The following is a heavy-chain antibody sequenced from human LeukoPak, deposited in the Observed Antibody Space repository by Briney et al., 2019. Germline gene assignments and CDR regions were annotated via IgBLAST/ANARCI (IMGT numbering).Heavy chain of an antibody. V-gene: IGHV4-34*01. CDR3: ARGGQYDFWSGYYIPAFDI. D-gene: IGHD3-3*01. J-gene: IGHJ3*02. Sequence: PSETLSLTCAVYGGSFSGYYWSWIRQPPGKGLEWIGEINHSGSTNYNPSHKSRVTISVDTSKNQFSLKLSSVTAADTAVYYCARGGQYDFWSGYYIPAFDIWGQGTMVTVSS. CDR1: GGSFSGYY. CDR2: INHSGST.